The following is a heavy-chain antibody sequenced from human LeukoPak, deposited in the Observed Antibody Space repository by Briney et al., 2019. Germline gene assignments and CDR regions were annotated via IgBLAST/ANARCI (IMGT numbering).Heavy chain of an antibody. J-gene: IGHJ6*03. Sequence: SETLSLTCTVSGGSISSSSYYWGWIRQPPGKGLEWIASIYYSGNTYYNPSLKSRVTISVDTSKNQFSLKLSSVTAADTAVYYCARGYSGYELRGYYYYYMDVWGKGTTVTVSS. D-gene: IGHD5-12*01. CDR1: GGSISSSSYY. CDR3: ARGYSGYELRGYYYYYMDV. CDR2: IYYSGNT. V-gene: IGHV4-39*07.